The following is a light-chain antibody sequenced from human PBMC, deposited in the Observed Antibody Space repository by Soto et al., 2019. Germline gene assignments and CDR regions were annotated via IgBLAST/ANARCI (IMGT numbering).Light chain of an antibody. Sequence: QSVRTQPASVSGSPGQSITISCTGTSSDIGSYNRVSWYQQPPGTAPKLIIYEVNNRPSGVPDRFSGSKSGNTASLTISGLQAEDEADYYCNSFTTSSTYVFGTGTKVTVL. J-gene: IGLJ1*01. CDR2: EVN. V-gene: IGLV2-18*02. CDR1: SSDIGSYNR. CDR3: NSFTTSSTYV.